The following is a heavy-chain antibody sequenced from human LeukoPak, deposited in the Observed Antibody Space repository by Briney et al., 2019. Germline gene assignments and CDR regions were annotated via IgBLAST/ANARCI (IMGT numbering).Heavy chain of an antibody. D-gene: IGHD3-22*01. CDR2: INHSGST. J-gene: IGHJ5*02. Sequence: SETLSLTCAVYGGSFSGYYWSWIRQPPGKGLEWIGEINHSGSTNYNPSLKSRVTISVDTSENQFSLKLSSVTAADTAVYYCARAIKYYYDSSGYYYAPNWFDPWGQGTLVTVSS. CDR3: ARAIKYYYDSSGYYYAPNWFDP. V-gene: IGHV4-34*01. CDR1: GGSFSGYY.